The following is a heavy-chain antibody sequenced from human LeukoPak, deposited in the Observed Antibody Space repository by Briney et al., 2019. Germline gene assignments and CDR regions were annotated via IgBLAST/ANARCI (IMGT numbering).Heavy chain of an antibody. J-gene: IGHJ4*02. V-gene: IGHV4-61*02. Sequence: SETLSLTCLVSSGFPSSVRAYWSWLLQPAGKGLDWIGRIYISESTNYNPSLKTPVTKSLDPSKTQFTLSPSSVTAAPPPVYYCARALLTPTKVVTPFDYWGQGTLLSVSS. D-gene: IGHD4-23*01. CDR2: IYISEST. CDR1: SGFPSSVRAY. CDR3: ARALLTPTKVVTPFDY.